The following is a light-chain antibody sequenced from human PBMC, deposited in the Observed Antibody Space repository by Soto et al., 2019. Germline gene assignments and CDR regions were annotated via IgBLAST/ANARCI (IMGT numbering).Light chain of an antibody. V-gene: IGKV1-9*01. CDR2: AAS. J-gene: IGKJ5*01. CDR1: QGISSY. CDR3: QHLDSYST. Sequence: DIQLTQSPSFLSASVGDRVTITCRASQGISSYLAWYQQKPGKAPKLLIYAASTLQSGVPSRFSGSGSVTEFTLTSSSLQPEDFATYYCQHLDSYSTFGQGTRLEIK.